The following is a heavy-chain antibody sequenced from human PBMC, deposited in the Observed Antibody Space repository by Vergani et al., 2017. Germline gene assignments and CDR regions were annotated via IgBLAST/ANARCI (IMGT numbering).Heavy chain of an antibody. Sequence: QVDLVESGGGLVKPGESLRLSCTVSGFPSSDYYMTWLRQAPGKGLEWIAYISDTSSAIFYADSARGRFTISRDNAKNSLFLQMNNLRPEDTAVYFCARALRPRGDVHFADWGRGTLVTVSS. CDR1: GFPSSDYY. D-gene: IGHD4-17*01. J-gene: IGHJ1*01. CDR3: ARALRPRGDVHFAD. CDR2: ISDTSSAI. V-gene: IGHV3-11*04.